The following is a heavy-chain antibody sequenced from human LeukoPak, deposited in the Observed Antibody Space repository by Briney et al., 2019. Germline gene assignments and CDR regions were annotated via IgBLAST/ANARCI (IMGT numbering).Heavy chain of an antibody. CDR2: IIPILGIA. Sequence: ASVKVSCKASGGTFSSYTISWVRQAPGQGLEWMGGIIPILGIANYAQKFQGRVTITADKSTSTAYMELSSLRSEDTAVYYCARERVVNGAFDIWGQGTMVTVSS. D-gene: IGHD3-3*01. CDR1: GGTFSSYT. CDR3: ARERVVNGAFDI. J-gene: IGHJ3*02. V-gene: IGHV1-69*10.